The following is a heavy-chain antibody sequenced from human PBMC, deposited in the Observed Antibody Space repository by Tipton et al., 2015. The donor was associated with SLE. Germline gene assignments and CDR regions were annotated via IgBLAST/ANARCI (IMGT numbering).Heavy chain of an antibody. J-gene: IGHJ4*02. CDR2: VYDSGNT. V-gene: IGHV4-39*02. D-gene: IGHD2-15*01. CDR3: ARARYCSGGSCYVDY. CDR1: GGSISSSTYN. Sequence: TLSLTCTVSGGSISSSTYNWGWIRQPPGKGLEWIGSVYDSGNTFYNPSLKSRVSISADTAKTHFSLELSSVTAEDTAVYYCARARYCSGGSCYVDYWGQGTLATVSS.